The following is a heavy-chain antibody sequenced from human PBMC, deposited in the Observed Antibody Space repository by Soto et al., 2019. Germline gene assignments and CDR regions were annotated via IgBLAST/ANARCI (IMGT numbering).Heavy chain of an antibody. V-gene: IGHV3-23*01. CDR1: GFTFSSYA. Sequence: GGSLRLSCAASGFTFSSYAMSWVRQAPGKGLEWVSAISGSGGSTYYADSVKGRFTISRDNSKNTLYPQMNSLRAEDTAVYYCANSYCSGGSCYDYYFDYWGQGTLVTVSS. CDR3: ANSYCSGGSCYDYYFDY. J-gene: IGHJ4*02. CDR2: ISGSGGST. D-gene: IGHD2-15*01.